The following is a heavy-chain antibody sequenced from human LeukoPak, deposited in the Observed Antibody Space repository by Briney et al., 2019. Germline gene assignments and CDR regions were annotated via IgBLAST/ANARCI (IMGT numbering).Heavy chain of an antibody. Sequence: GASVKVSCKASGYTFTSYDINWVRQATGQGLEWMGWMNPNSGNTGYAQKFQGRVTMTRNTSISTAYMELSSLRSEDTAVYYCARTYGGSGGSCYRYWGQGTLVTVSS. V-gene: IGHV1-8*01. CDR2: MNPNSGNT. CDR1: GYTFTSYD. CDR3: ARTYGGSGGSCYRY. D-gene: IGHD2-15*01. J-gene: IGHJ4*02.